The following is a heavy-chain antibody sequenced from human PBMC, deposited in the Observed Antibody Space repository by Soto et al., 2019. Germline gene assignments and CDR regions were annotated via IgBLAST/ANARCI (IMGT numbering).Heavy chain of an antibody. J-gene: IGHJ6*02. CDR1: GGSFSGYY. CDR2: INHSGST. V-gene: IGHV4-34*01. Sequence: SETLSLTCAVYGGSFSGYYWSWIRQPPGKGLEWIGEINHSGSTNYNPSPKSRVTISVDTSKNQFSLKLSSVTAADTAVYYCARVRGSGSYIKYYYYGMDVWGQGTTVT. CDR3: ARVRGSGSYIKYYYYGMDV. D-gene: IGHD3-10*01.